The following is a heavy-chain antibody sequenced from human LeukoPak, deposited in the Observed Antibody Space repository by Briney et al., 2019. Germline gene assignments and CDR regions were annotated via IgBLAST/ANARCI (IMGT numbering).Heavy chain of an antibody. J-gene: IGHJ3*02. CDR1: GFTFSDYY. Sequence: GGSLRLSCAASGFTFSDYYMSWVRQAPGKGLEWVSYISSRSSSTDYADSVKGRFTISRDNDKQSLYLQMNSLRAEDTAVYYCARRDDVFERWGQGARVTVSS. CDR2: ISSRSSST. V-gene: IGHV3-11*03. CDR3: ARRDDVFER.